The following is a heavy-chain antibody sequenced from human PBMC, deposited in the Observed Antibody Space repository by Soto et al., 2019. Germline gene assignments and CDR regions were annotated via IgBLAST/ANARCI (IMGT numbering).Heavy chain of an antibody. CDR2: IYTSGST. Sequence: QVQLQESGPGLVKPSETLSLTCTVSGGSISSYYWCWIRQPAGKGLEWIGRIYTSGSTNYNPSLKSRVTVSVDTSKNQFSLKLSSVTAADTAVYYCARDRRIAAAGTKDYFDYWGQGTLVTVSS. CDR3: ARDRRIAAAGTKDYFDY. D-gene: IGHD6-13*01. CDR1: GGSISSYY. J-gene: IGHJ4*02. V-gene: IGHV4-4*07.